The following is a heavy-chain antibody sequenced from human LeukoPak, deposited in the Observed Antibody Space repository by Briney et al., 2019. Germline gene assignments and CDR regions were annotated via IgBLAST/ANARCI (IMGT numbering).Heavy chain of an antibody. J-gene: IGHJ4*02. CDR1: GGSFSGYY. CDR3: ASSIRDIIILAY. V-gene: IGHV4-34*01. Sequence: PSETLSLTCAVYGGSFSGYYWSWIRQPPGKGLEWIGEINHSGSTNYNPSLKSRVTISVDTSKNQFSLKLSSVTAADTAVYYCASSIRDIIILAYWGQGTLVTVSS. D-gene: IGHD3-9*01. CDR2: INHSGST.